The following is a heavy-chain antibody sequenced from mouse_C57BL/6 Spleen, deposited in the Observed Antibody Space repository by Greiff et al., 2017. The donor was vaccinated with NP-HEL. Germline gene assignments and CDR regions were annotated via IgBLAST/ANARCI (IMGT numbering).Heavy chain of an antibody. D-gene: IGHD2-3*01. V-gene: IGHV1-82*01. J-gene: IGHJ2*01. CDR1: GYAFSSSW. CDR2: IYPGDGDT. CDR3: AHYDGYYPYYFDY. Sequence: VQLVESGPELVKPGASVKISCKASGYAFSSSWMNWVKQRPGKGLEWIGRIYPGDGDTNYNGKFKGKATLTADKSSSTAYMQLSSLTSEDSAVYFCAHYDGYYPYYFDYWGQGTTLTVSS.